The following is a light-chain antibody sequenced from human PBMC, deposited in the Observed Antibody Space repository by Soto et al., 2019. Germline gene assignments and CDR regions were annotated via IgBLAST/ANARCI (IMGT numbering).Light chain of an antibody. Sequence: IVLTQSPGTLSLSPGERATLSCRASQSVSNNYLAWYQQKPGQAPRLLIYGASSRATGIPDRFSGSGSGTDCTLTISRLEPGDFSVYYCQQYVTSPPGTFGQGTKVEIK. CDR2: GAS. CDR3: QQYVTSPPGT. V-gene: IGKV3-20*01. J-gene: IGKJ1*01. CDR1: QSVSNNY.